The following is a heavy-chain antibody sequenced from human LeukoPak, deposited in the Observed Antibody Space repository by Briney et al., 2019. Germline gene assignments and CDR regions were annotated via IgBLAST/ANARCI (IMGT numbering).Heavy chain of an antibody. CDR2: INPDSGGT. CDR1: GYTFTGYY. CDR3: AKGGYSSSWYRYYMDV. Sequence: GASVKVSCKASGYTFTGYYMHWVRQAPGQGLEWMGWINPDSGGTNYAQKFQGRVTMTRDTSISTAYMELSRLRSDDTAVYYCAKGGYSSSWYRYYMDVWGKGTTVTISS. V-gene: IGHV1-2*02. D-gene: IGHD6-13*01. J-gene: IGHJ6*03.